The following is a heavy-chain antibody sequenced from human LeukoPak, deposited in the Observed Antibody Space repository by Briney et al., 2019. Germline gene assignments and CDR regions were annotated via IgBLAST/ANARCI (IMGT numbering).Heavy chain of an antibody. CDR1: GGSISSYY. D-gene: IGHD1-26*01. CDR3: ARHALVGATQYYFDY. J-gene: IGHJ4*02. CDR2: IYYSGST. V-gene: IGHV4-59*08. Sequence: PSETLSLTCTVSGGSISSYYWSWIRQPPGKGLEWIGYIYYSGSTNYNPSLKSRVTISVDTSKNQFSLKLSSVTAADTAVYYCARHALVGATQYYFDYWGQGTLVTVSS.